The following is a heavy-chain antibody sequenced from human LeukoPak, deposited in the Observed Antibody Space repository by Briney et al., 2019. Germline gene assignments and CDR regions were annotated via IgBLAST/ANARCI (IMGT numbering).Heavy chain of an antibody. CDR2: ISARDGST. D-gene: IGHD3-3*01. V-gene: IGHV3-23*01. Sequence: PGGSLRLSCVVSGFTFSSYAMSWVRQAPGKGPEWVSGISARDGSTYYADSVMGRFTTSRDSSKNTLYLQMNSLRAEDTAVYYCAKEKGVVGNPYLDYWGQGTLVTVSS. CDR3: AKEKGVVGNPYLDY. CDR1: GFTFSSYA. J-gene: IGHJ4*02.